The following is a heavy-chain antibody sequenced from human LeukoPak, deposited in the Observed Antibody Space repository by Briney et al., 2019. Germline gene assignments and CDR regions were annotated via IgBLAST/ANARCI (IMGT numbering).Heavy chain of an antibody. J-gene: IGHJ4*02. CDR3: ARDRSGFYSIDQ. Sequence: PGGSLRLSCAASGFTFSSYWMHWVRQAPGKGLEWVALISNDGNSKDYADSVKGRFTLSGDNSKTTVYLQMNSLRAEDTAVYYCARDRSGFYSIDQWGQGTLVTVSP. V-gene: IGHV3-30*03. D-gene: IGHD5-12*01. CDR2: ISNDGNSK. CDR1: GFTFSSYW.